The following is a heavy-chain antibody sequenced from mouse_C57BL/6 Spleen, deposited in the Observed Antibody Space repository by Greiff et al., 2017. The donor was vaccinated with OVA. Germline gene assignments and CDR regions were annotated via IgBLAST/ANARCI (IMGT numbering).Heavy chain of an antibody. Sequence: EVKLMESGGGLVQSGRSLRLSCATSGFTFSDFYMEWVRQAPGKGLEWIAASRNKANDYTTEYSASVKGRFIVSRDTSQSILYLQMNALRAEDTAIYYCARDAGGGDGYFDVWGTGTTVTVSS. CDR2: SRNKANDYTT. CDR3: ARDAGGGDGYFDV. CDR1: GFTFSDFY. J-gene: IGHJ1*03. V-gene: IGHV7-1*01.